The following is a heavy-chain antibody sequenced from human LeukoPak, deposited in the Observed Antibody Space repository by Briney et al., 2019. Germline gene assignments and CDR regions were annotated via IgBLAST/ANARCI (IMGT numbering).Heavy chain of an antibody. CDR2: INHSGST. Sequence: PSETLSLTCAVYGGSFSGYYWSWIRQPPGKGLEWIGEINHSGSTNYNPSLKSRVTISVDTSKNQFSLKLSSVTAADTAVYYCARARVRTIIGVVIRALVAFDIWGQGTMVTVSS. CDR1: GGSFSGYY. J-gene: IGHJ3*02. V-gene: IGHV4-34*01. CDR3: ARARVRTIIGVVIRALVAFDI. D-gene: IGHD3-3*01.